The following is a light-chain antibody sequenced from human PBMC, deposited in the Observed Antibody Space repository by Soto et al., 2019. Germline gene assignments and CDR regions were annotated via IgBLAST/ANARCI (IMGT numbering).Light chain of an antibody. Sequence: QSALTQPASVSGSPGQSITISCTGTSSDVGAYNYVSWYQQYPGEAPKLIIYEVSNRPSGVSNRFSGSKSGNTASLTISVLQAEDEADYYCSSYRTNTAVVFGGGTKVTVL. V-gene: IGLV2-14*01. CDR2: EVS. J-gene: IGLJ2*01. CDR1: SSDVGAYNY. CDR3: SSYRTNTAVV.